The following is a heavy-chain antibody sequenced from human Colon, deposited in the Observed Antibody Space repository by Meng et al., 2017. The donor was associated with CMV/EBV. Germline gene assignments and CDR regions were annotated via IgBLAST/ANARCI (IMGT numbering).Heavy chain of an antibody. CDR2: ISYNGAYK. CDR1: GFMFSSYN. CDR3: ARDGAGTLYFFDF. J-gene: IGHJ4*02. Sequence: GGSLRLSCAASGFMFSSYNMHWVRQAPGKGLEWVAVISYNGAYKYCADSVKGRFTISRDNSKNTLYVELDSLRPEDTAVYYCARDGAGTLYFFDFWGQGTLVTVSS. V-gene: IGHV3-30-3*01. D-gene: IGHD1-26*01.